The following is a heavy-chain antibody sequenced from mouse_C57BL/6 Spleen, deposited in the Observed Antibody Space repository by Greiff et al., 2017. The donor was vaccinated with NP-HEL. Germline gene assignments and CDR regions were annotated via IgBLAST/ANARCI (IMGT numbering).Heavy chain of an antibody. V-gene: IGHV1-69*01. Sequence: QVQLQQPGAELVMPGASVKLSCKASGYTFTSYWMHWVKQRPGQGLEWIGEIDPSDSYTNYNQKFKGKSTLTVDKSSSTAYMQLSSLTSEDSAVYYCARYGGSSSYYFDYWGQGTTLTVSS. CDR3: ARYGGSSSYYFDY. CDR1: GYTFTSYW. CDR2: IDPSDSYT. D-gene: IGHD1-1*01. J-gene: IGHJ2*01.